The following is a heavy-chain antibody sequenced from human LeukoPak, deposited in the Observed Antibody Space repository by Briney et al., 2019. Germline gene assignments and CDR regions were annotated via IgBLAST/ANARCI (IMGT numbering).Heavy chain of an antibody. J-gene: IGHJ4*02. D-gene: IGHD3-10*01. V-gene: IGHV3-30*03. CDR3: AADIYGSGAYLGTLDD. CDR1: GFIFRNYA. CDR2: ISYDGRKT. Sequence: GGSLRLSCEASGFIFRNYASHWVRQAPARGVEGVAAISYDGRKTYYIGNLNGRLTISIDNSKKALFLQMNRLTAGDAAVYTCAADIYGSGAYLGTLDDWGQGTLVAVSS.